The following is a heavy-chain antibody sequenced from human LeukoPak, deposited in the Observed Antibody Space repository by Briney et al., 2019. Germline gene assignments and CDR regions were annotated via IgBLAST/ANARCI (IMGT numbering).Heavy chain of an antibody. CDR2: VSYSGST. CDR1: GGSISSGGYY. V-gene: IGHV4-31*03. Sequence: SETLSLTCTVSGGSISSGGYYWTWIRQHPGKGLEWIGYVSYSGSTHYNPSLKSRVTISVDTSKNQFSLKLSSVTAADTAIYYCASVSYDTSLQHWGQGTLVTVSS. CDR3: ASVSYDTSLQH. J-gene: IGHJ1*01. D-gene: IGHD3-22*01.